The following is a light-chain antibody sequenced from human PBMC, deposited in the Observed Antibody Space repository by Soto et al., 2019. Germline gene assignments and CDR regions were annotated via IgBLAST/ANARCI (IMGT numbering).Light chain of an antibody. V-gene: IGKV3-11*01. CDR1: QSVDSY. J-gene: IGKJ1*01. CDR2: DAS. Sequence: EVVLTQSPATLSLSPGERATLSCRASQSVDSYLAWYQQKPAQAPRLLIYDASNRATGIPARFSGSGSGTDFTLTISSLEPEDFAVYYCQQCNYWPRTFGQGTKVEIK. CDR3: QQCNYWPRT.